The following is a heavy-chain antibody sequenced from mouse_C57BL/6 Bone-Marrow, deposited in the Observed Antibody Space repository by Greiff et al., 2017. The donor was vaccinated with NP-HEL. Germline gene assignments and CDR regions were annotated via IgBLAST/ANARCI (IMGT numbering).Heavy chain of an antibody. CDR2: IYWDDDK. Sequence: VKLVESGPGILQSSQTLSLTCSFSGFSLSTSGMGVSWIRQPSGKGLEWLAHIYWDDDKRYNPSLKSRLTISKDTSSNQVFLKITSVDTADTATYYCARRCLYYDYDDAMDYWGQGTSVTVSS. CDR1: GFSLSTSGMG. D-gene: IGHD2-4*01. CDR3: ARRCLYYDYDDAMDY. V-gene: IGHV8-12*01. J-gene: IGHJ4*01.